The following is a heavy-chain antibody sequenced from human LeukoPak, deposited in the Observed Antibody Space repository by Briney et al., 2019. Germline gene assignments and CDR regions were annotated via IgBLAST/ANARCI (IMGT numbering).Heavy chain of an antibody. CDR2: IKSKTDGGTT. Sequence: PGGSLRLSCAASGFTFGNAWMSWVRQAPGKGLEWVGRIKSKTDGGTTDYAAPVKGRFTISRDDSKNTLYLQMNSLKTEDTAVYYCTTDPCSSTSCPHGVDYWGQGTLVTVSS. CDR3: TTDPCSSTSCPHGVDY. V-gene: IGHV3-15*01. D-gene: IGHD2-2*01. CDR1: GFTFGNAW. J-gene: IGHJ4*02.